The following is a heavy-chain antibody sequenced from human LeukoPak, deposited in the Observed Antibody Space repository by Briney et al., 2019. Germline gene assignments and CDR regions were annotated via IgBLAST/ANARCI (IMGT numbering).Heavy chain of an antibody. CDR2: ISGSSSYI. Sequence: PGGSLRLSCAASGFTFSSYNMNWVRQAPGKGLEWVSSISGSSSYIYYADSVKGRFTISRGNAKNSLYLEMNSLRAEDTAVYYCARDRIAVAATETSFDYWGQGTLVTVSS. D-gene: IGHD6-19*01. V-gene: IGHV3-21*01. J-gene: IGHJ4*02. CDR3: ARDRIAVAATETSFDY. CDR1: GFTFSSYN.